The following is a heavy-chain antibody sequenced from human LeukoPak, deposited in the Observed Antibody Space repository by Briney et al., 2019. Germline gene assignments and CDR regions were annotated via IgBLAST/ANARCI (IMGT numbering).Heavy chain of an antibody. J-gene: IGHJ4*02. CDR1: GFVFSDYS. CDR2: ITSSSEDI. D-gene: IGHD2-21*02. Sequence: KPGGSLRLSCGASGFVFSDYSMNWVRQAPGKVLEWVSCITSSSEDIHYADSVKGRFTMSRDNAKNSLSLQMNNLSADDTAVYYCAKGLRRDSFAVDYWGQGPPVTVSS. V-gene: IGHV3-21*03. CDR3: AKGLRRDSFAVDY.